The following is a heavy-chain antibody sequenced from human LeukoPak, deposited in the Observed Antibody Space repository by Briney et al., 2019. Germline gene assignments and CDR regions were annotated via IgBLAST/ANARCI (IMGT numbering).Heavy chain of an antibody. Sequence: SETLSLTCAVSGGSISSSNWWSWVRQPPGKGLEWIGEIYHSGSTNYNPSLKSRVTISVDKSKNQFSLKLSSVTAADTAVYYCASPVFGGLATRGAFDYWGQGTLVTVSS. CDR1: GGSISSSNW. V-gene: IGHV4-4*02. D-gene: IGHD3-10*01. CDR3: ASPVFGGLATRGAFDY. J-gene: IGHJ4*02. CDR2: IYHSGST.